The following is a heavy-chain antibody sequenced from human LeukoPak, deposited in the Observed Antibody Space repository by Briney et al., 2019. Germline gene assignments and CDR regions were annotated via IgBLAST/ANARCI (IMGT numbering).Heavy chain of an antibody. Sequence: PGGSLRLSCAASGFTFSSYWMSWVRQAPGKGLEWVANIKQDGSEKYYVDSVKGRFTISRDNAKNSLYLLMNSLRAEDTAVYYCARGGKQQLVSGYFDYWGQGTLVTVSS. J-gene: IGHJ4*02. CDR1: GFTFSSYW. V-gene: IGHV3-7*01. D-gene: IGHD6-13*01. CDR2: IKQDGSEK. CDR3: ARGGKQQLVSGYFDY.